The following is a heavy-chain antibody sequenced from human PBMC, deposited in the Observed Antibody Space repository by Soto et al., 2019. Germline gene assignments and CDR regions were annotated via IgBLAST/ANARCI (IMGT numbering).Heavy chain of an antibody. CDR1: GDSVTSHY. Sequence: PSETLSLTCSFSGDSVTSHYLTWIRQSPEKGLEWIAYMHYTGFSYYNPSLKCRVTISVDTSKNQFSLKLSSVTAADTAVYYCARDQAYDYTSPGDYYYYGMDVWGQGTTVTVSS. CDR2: MHYTGFS. D-gene: IGHD4-4*01. V-gene: IGHV4-59*02. CDR3: ARDQAYDYTSPGDYYYYGMDV. J-gene: IGHJ6*02.